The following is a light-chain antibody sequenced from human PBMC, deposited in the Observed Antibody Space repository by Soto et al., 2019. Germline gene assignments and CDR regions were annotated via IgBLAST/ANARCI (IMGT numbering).Light chain of an antibody. J-gene: IGKJ1*01. CDR3: QELDSYPPGA. CDR1: QDISGY. Sequence: DLHLAQSPSFLSASVGDRVTITCRASQDISGYLAWYQQKPGKAPQLLIYATSTLQYGVPSRFSGSGSGTDFTLTINGLQPEDFATYFCQELDSYPPGAFGQGTKVDI. V-gene: IGKV1-9*01. CDR2: ATS.